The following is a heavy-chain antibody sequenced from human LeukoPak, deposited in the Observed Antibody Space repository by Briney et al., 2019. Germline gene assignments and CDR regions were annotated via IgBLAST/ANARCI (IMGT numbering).Heavy chain of an antibody. CDR2: ISAYNGNT. CDR3: ATAYYDFWSGYSHMDV. CDR1: GYTFTSYG. D-gene: IGHD3-3*01. Sequence: ASVTVSCKASGYTFTSYGISWVRQAPGQRLEWMGWISAYNGNTKYAQKLQRRVTITTDTSTSTAYMELRSLRSDDTAVYYCATAYYDFWSGYSHMDVWGKGTTVTVSS. J-gene: IGHJ6*03. V-gene: IGHV1-18*01.